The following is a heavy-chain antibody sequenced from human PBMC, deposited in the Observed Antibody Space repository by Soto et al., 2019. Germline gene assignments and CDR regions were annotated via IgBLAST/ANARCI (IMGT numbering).Heavy chain of an antibody. D-gene: IGHD5-18*01. J-gene: IGHJ4*02. CDR1: GGSISTYY. Sequence: SETLSLTCTVSGGSISTYYWSWVRQPPGKGLEWIGYIFYSGSTNYNPSLKSRVTISVDASKSQFSLRLTSVTAADTAVYYCARGGYSYGAQYYFEYWGQGTLVT. V-gene: IGHV4-59*01. CDR3: ARGGYSYGAQYYFEY. CDR2: IFYSGST.